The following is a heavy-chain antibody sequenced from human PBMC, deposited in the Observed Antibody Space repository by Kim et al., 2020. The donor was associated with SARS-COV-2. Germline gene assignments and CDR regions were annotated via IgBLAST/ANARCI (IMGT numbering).Heavy chain of an antibody. CDR3: ARSYYGSGSDFQH. CDR2: ISSNGGST. CDR1: GFTFSSYA. J-gene: IGHJ1*01. V-gene: IGHV3-64*01. Sequence: GGSLRLSCAASGFTFSSYAMHWVRQAPGKGLEYVSAISSNGGSTYYANSVKGRFTISRDNSKNTLYLQMGSLRAEDMAVYYCARSYYGSGSDFQHWGQGT. D-gene: IGHD3-10*01.